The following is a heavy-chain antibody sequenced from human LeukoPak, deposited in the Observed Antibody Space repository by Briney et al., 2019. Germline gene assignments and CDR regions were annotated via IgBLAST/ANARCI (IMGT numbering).Heavy chain of an antibody. CDR3: AKGAVEWQWLGRDYFDY. CDR2: ISGSGGST. J-gene: IGHJ4*02. V-gene: IGHV3-23*01. Sequence: PGESLRLSCAASGFTFSSYAMSWVRQAPGKGLEWVSAISGSGGSTYYADSVKGRFTISRDNSKNTLYLQMNSLRAEDTAVYYCAKGAVEWQWLGRDYFDYWGQGTLVTVSS. CDR1: GFTFSSYA. D-gene: IGHD6-19*01.